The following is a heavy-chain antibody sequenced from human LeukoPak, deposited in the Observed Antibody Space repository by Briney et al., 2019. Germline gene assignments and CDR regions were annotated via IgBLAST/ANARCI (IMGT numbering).Heavy chain of an antibody. J-gene: IGHJ4*02. CDR1: GGSFSGYY. CDR2: INHSGST. D-gene: IGHD3-22*01. V-gene: IGHV4-34*01. Sequence: KPSETLSLTCAVYGGSFSGYYWSWIRQPPGKGLEWIGEINHSGSTNYNPSLKSRVTISVDTSKNQFSLKLSSVTAADTAVYYCARSLRTMIVYYFDYWGQGTLVTVSS. CDR3: ARSLRTMIVYYFDY.